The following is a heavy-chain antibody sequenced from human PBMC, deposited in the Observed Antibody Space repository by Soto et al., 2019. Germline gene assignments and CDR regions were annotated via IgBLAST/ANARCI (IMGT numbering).Heavy chain of an antibody. CDR2: ISGSGGST. D-gene: IGHD6-13*01. CDR1: GFTFSSYA. Sequence: GGSLRLSCAASGFTFSSYAMSWVRQAPGKGLEWVSAISGSGGSTYYADSVKGRFTISRDNSKNTLYLQMNSLRAEDTAVYYCAKDEPSWYLGYYYYMDVWGKGTTVTVSS. J-gene: IGHJ6*03. CDR3: AKDEPSWYLGYYYYMDV. V-gene: IGHV3-23*01.